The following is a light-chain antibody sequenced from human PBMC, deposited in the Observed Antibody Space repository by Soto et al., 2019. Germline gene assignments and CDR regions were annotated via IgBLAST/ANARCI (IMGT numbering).Light chain of an antibody. CDR3: QQNFSTLLS. CDR1: QSVSTF. J-gene: IGKJ4*01. V-gene: IGKV1-39*01. Sequence: DIQMTQSPSSLSASVGDRITITCRASQSVSTFVTWYQHKPGRAPKALISAASSLQSGVPSRFSGSGSGTDFTLTTSSLQPEDVATYYCQQNFSTLLSFGGGTHVEIQ. CDR2: AAS.